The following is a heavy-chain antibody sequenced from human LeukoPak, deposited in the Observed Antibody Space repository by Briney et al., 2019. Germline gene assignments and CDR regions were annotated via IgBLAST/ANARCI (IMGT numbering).Heavy chain of an antibody. CDR2: ISAYNGNT. V-gene: IGHV1-18*01. D-gene: IGHD2-15*01. J-gene: IGHJ4*02. CDR3: ARDCSGGNCYLDY. Sequence: ASVKVSCKASGYTFTSYGISWVRHAPGQGLEWMGWISAYNGNTNYAQKFQGRVTMTTDTSPSTANMVLMSLRSDDTAEYYCARDCSGGNCYLDYWGQGTLVTVSS. CDR1: GYTFTSYG.